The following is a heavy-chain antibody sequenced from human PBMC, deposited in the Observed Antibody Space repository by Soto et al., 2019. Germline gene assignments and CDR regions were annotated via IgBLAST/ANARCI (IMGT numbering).Heavy chain of an antibody. V-gene: IGHV1-2*02. CDR1: GYTFTGYY. CDR3: AGGEVDTAPFDP. J-gene: IGHJ5*02. Sequence: ASVKVSCKASGYTFTGYYLHWVRQAPGQGLEWMGWINPNSGGTNYEQNFQGRVTMTRDTSIRTAYMELSRLTSDDTAVYYCAGGEVDTAPFDPWGQGTLVTVSS. D-gene: IGHD5-18*01. CDR2: INPNSGGT.